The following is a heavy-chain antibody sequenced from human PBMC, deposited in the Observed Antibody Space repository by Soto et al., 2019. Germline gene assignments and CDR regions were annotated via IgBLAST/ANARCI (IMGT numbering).Heavy chain of an antibody. J-gene: IGHJ3*02. CDR2: TYYRSKWYN. CDR1: GDSASSNSYS. V-gene: IGHV6-1*01. D-gene: IGHD2-8*02. Sequence: SQALSLTCAISGDSASSNSYSRNWISPSPSRGLEWLGRTYYRSKWYNDYAVSVKSRITINPDTSKNQFSLQLNFVTPEDTVVYFCARYLVPVACTPYAFVISGKGILVTVSS. CDR3: ARYLVPVACTPYAFVI.